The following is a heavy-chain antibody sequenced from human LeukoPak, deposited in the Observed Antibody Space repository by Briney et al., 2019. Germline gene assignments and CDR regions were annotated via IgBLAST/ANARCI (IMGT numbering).Heavy chain of an antibody. V-gene: IGHV3-66*02. J-gene: IGHJ6*02. CDR2: VYTGGST. D-gene: IGHD3-22*01. CDR1: GFTFSNYW. Sequence: GGSLRLSCAASGFTFSNYWMTWVRQAPGRGLEWVSVVYTGGSTYYADSVKGRFTISRDKSKNTLYLQMNSLRVEDTAVYYCARDYYYDSSGPGPMDVWGQGTTVTVSS. CDR3: ARDYYYDSSGPGPMDV.